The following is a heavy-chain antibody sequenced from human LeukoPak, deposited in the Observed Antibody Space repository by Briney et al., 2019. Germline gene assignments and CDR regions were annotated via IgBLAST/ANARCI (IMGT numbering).Heavy chain of an antibody. D-gene: IGHD4-11*01. Sequence: SETLSLTCTVSDGSITMYYWTWIRQPPGKGLEWIGYVDHTGSTKFNPSLNGRVSISRDTSNNFFSLRLRSVTAADTAVYFCARGRVSSSTWYSTYYYFFYMDFWGKGTTVTVSS. CDR2: VDHTGST. V-gene: IGHV4-59*01. CDR3: ARGRVSSSTWYSTYYYFFYMDF. CDR1: DGSITMYY. J-gene: IGHJ6*03.